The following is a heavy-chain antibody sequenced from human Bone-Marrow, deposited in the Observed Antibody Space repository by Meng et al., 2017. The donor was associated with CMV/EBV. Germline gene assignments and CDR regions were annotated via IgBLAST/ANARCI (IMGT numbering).Heavy chain of an antibody. D-gene: IGHD1-26*01. J-gene: IGHJ4*02. Sequence: SVKVSCKASGGTFSSYAISWVRQSPGQGLEWMGGIIPIFGTANHAQKFQGRVTITTDESTSTAYMELSSLRSEDTAVYYCARGVSGSYASHFDYWGQGTLVTVSS. CDR3: ARGVSGSYASHFDY. V-gene: IGHV1-69*05. CDR1: GGTFSSYA. CDR2: IIPIFGTA.